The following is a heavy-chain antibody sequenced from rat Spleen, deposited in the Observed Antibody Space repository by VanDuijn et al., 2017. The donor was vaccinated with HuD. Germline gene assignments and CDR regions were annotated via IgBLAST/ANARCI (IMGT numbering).Heavy chain of an antibody. Sequence: EVLLKESGGGLVQPGRSVKLSCVASGFTFNTYWMNWIRQAPGKGLEWVASITNTGGNTHYPESVKGRFTVSRDNAKSTLYLQMNSLRSEDTATYYCTRVFWGQGVMVTVSS. J-gene: IGHJ1*01. CDR2: ITNTGGNT. V-gene: IGHV5-31*01. CDR1: GFTFNTYW. CDR3: TRVF.